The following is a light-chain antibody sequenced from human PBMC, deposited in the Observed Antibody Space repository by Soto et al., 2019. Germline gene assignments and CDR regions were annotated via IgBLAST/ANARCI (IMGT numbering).Light chain of an antibody. CDR1: QTVSSTY. J-gene: IGKJ2*01. CDR2: GAS. V-gene: IGKV3-20*01. Sequence: EIVLTQSPGTLSLSPGERATLSCRASQTVSSTYLVWYQQKAGQAPRLLIYGASSRATGIPDRFSGSGSGTDFTLTISRLEPEDSAVYYRQQYGSLPLYTFGQGTKLEIK. CDR3: QQYGSLPLYT.